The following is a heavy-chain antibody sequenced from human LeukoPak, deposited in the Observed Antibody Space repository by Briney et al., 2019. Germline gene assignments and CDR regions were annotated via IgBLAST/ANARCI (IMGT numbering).Heavy chain of an antibody. CDR3: AKGAEIDH. CDR1: GFNFNNFA. V-gene: IGHV3-23*01. CDR2: MTGPADTT. Sequence: GGSLRLSCAASGFNFNNFAMSWVRQAPGKGPEWLSAMTGPADTTYYAESVKGRFTVSRDYSKSMVYLQMNSLRVEDAAIYYCAKGAEIDHWGQGTLVTVSS. J-gene: IGHJ4*02.